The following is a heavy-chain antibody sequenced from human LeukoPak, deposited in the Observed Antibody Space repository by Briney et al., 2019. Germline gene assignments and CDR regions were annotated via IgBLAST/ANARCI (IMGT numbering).Heavy chain of an antibody. D-gene: IGHD1-26*01. CDR3: ARRYSGSPFDY. CDR2: INPNSGGT. CDR1: GYTFTGYY. Sequence: ASVKVSCKASGYTFTGYYMHWVRQAPGQGLEWMGRINPNSGGTNYAQKFQGRVTMTRDASISTAYMELSRLRSDDTAVYYCARRYSGSPFDYWGQGTLVTVSS. V-gene: IGHV1-2*06. J-gene: IGHJ4*02.